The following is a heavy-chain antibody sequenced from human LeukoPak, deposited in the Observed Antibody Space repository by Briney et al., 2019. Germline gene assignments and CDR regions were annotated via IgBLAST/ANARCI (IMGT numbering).Heavy chain of an antibody. CDR3: TAGTVTSDY. CDR1: GFTFSGSA. V-gene: IGHV3-73*01. CDR2: IRSKANSYAT. Sequence: GGSLRLSCAASGFTFSGSAMHWVRQASGKGLEWVGRIRSKANSYATAYAASVKGRFTISRDDSKNTAYLQMNSLKAEDTAVYYCTAGTVTSDYWGQGTLVTVSS. D-gene: IGHD4-17*01. J-gene: IGHJ4*02.